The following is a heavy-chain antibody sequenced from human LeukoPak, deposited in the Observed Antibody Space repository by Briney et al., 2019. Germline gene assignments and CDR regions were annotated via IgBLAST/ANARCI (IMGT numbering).Heavy chain of an antibody. CDR1: GGSFSGYY. Sequence: SETLSLTXAXYGGSFSGYYWSWIRQPPGKGLEWIGEINHSGSTNYNPSLKSRVTISVDTSKNQFSLKLSSVTAADTAVYYCARGPNSGSRFFDYWGQGTLVTVSS. V-gene: IGHV4-34*01. CDR2: INHSGST. D-gene: IGHD1-26*01. CDR3: ARGPNSGSRFFDY. J-gene: IGHJ4*02.